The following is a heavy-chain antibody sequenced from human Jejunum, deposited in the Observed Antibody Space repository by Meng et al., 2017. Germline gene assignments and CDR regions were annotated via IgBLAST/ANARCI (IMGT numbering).Heavy chain of an antibody. CDR1: GYTFIHNY. D-gene: IGHD6-19*01. V-gene: IGHV1-2*06. CDR3: ARDLFLVTVTGLALDY. Sequence: ASVKVSCKSSGYTFIHNYIHWVRQAPGQGLEWMGRINPNSGDTQYAQKFQGRVTMTRDTSTTTVYMDLNRLTSDDTATYYCARDLFLVTVTGLALDYWGQGTLVTVSS. J-gene: IGHJ4*02. CDR2: INPNSGDT.